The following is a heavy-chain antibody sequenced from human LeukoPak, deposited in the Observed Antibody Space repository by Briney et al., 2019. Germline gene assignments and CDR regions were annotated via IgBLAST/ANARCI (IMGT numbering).Heavy chain of an antibody. CDR1: GGSISSGGYY. Sequence: PSQTLSLTCTVSGGSISSGGYYWSWIRQPPGKGLEWIGYIYHSGSTYYNPSLKSRVTISVDRSKNQFSLKLSSVTAADTAVYYCARGYRTSVVFDPWGQGTLVTVSS. CDR3: ARGYRTSVVFDP. D-gene: IGHD2-15*01. CDR2: IYHSGST. V-gene: IGHV4-30-2*01. J-gene: IGHJ5*02.